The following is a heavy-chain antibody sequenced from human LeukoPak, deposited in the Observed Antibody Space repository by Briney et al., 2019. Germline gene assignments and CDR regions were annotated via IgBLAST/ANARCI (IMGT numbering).Heavy chain of an antibody. CDR1: GFTFSSYG. CDR3: ADFIAAEALGYFQH. V-gene: IGHV3-30*02. J-gene: IGHJ1*01. D-gene: IGHD6-13*01. CDR2: IRYDGSNK. Sequence: PGGSLRLSCAASGFTFSSYGMHWVRQAPGKGLEWVAFIRYDGSNKYYADSVKGRFTISRDNSKNTLYLQMNSLRAEDTAVYYCADFIAAEALGYFQHWGQGTLVTVSS.